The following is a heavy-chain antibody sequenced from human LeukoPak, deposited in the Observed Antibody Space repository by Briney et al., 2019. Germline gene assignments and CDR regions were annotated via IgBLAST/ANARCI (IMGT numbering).Heavy chain of an antibody. D-gene: IGHD3/OR15-3a*01. CDR1: GFTFSSYS. V-gene: IGHV3-21*01. CDR2: ISSSRSYI. Sequence: PGGSLRLSCAASGFTFSSYSMNWVRQAPGKGLEWVSFISSSRSYIYYADSVKGRFTISRDNAKNSLYLQMNSLRAEDTAVYYCARDRDWSVLYDASNIWGQGTMVTVSS. CDR3: ARDRDWSVLYDASNI. J-gene: IGHJ3*02.